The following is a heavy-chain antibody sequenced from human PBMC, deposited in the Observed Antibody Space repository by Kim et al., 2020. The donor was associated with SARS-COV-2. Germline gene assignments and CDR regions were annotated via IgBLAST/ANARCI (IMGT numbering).Heavy chain of an antibody. CDR2: INAGNGNT. J-gene: IGHJ1*01. Sequence: ASVKVSCKASGYTFTSYAMHWVRQAPGQRLEWMGWINAGNGNTKYSQKFQGRVTITRDTSASTAYMELSSLRSEDTAVYYCARGSGYTAEYFQHWGQGTLVTVSS. V-gene: IGHV1-3*01. CDR3: ARGSGYTAEYFQH. D-gene: IGHD3-22*01. CDR1: GYTFTSYA.